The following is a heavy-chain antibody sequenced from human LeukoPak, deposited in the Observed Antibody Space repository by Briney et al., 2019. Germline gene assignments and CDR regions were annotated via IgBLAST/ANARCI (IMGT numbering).Heavy chain of an antibody. V-gene: IGHV4-4*07. CDR2: IYTSGST. D-gene: IGHD5-18*01. CDR1: GGSISSYY. J-gene: IGHJ6*03. Sequence: SETLSLTCTVSGGSISSYYWSWIRQPAGKGLEWIGRIYTSGSTNYNPSLKSRVTISVDSSKNQFSLKLSSVTAADTAVYYCARTTEGGYTYDFFYYYYMDVWGKGTTVTISS. CDR3: ARTTEGGYTYDFFYYYYMDV.